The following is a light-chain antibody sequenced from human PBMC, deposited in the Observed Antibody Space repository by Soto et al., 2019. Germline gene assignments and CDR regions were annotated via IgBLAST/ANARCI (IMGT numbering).Light chain of an antibody. J-gene: IGKJ1*01. CDR1: QSVSSSY. V-gene: IGKV3-20*01. Sequence: EILLTQSPCTLSLSPGERATLSCRASQSVSSSYLAWYQQKPGQAPRPLIYGASSRAIGIPDRFSGSGSGTDFTLTISRLEPEDFAVYYCQQYGSSPWTFGQGTKV. CDR3: QQYGSSPWT. CDR2: GAS.